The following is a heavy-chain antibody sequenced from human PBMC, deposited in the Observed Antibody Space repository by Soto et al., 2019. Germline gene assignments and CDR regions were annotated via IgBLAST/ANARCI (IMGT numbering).Heavy chain of an antibody. CDR2: SYYSGST. Sequence: QVQLQESGPGLVKPSQTLSLTCTVSGGSISSGGYYWSWIRQHPGKGLEWIGYSYYSGSTYYNPSLKSRVTISVDTSKNQSTLKLSSVTAADTAVYYCARNYGDYLYWYFDLWGRGTLVTVSS. CDR1: GGSISSGGYY. D-gene: IGHD4-17*01. V-gene: IGHV4-31*03. J-gene: IGHJ2*01. CDR3: ARNYGDYLYWYFDL.